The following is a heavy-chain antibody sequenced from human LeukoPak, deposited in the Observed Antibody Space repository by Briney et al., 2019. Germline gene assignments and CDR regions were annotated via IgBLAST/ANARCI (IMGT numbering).Heavy chain of an antibody. D-gene: IGHD2-15*01. CDR3: ARRWYYYYYYMDV. CDR2: IYYSGST. CDR1: GGSISSYY. V-gene: IGHV4-59*12. J-gene: IGHJ6*03. Sequence: SETLSLTCTVSGGSISSYYWSWIRQPPGKGLEWIAYIYYSGSTNYNPSLKSRVTISVDTSKNQFSLKLSSVTAAGTAVYYCARRWYYYYYYMDVWGKGTTVTISS.